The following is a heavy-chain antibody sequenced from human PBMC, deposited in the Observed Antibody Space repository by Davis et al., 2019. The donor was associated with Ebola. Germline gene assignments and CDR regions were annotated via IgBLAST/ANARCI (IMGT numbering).Heavy chain of an antibody. Sequence: MPSETLSLTCTVSGGSISSSSYYWGWIRQPPGKGLEWIGTIYYSGTTYYNPSLKSRLTISVDTSKNQFSLKLSSVTAADTAVYYCATGAYYGSGYYFDYWGQGTLVTVSS. CDR2: IYYSGTT. D-gene: IGHD3-10*01. CDR3: ATGAYYGSGYYFDY. V-gene: IGHV4-39*01. J-gene: IGHJ4*02. CDR1: GGSISSSSYY.